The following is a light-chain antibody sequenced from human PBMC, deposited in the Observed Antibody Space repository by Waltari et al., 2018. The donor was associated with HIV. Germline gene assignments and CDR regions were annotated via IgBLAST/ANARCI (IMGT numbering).Light chain of an antibody. CDR3: GTWDSSLSAGV. J-gene: IGLJ2*01. CDR1: SSNIGNNY. Sequence: QSVLTQPPSVSAAPGQKITISCSGSSSNIGNNYVSWYQQCPGTAPKLLIYDNHKRPSGIPDRCSGAKSGTPATLGSTGLQTGDEADYYCGTWDSSLSAGVFGGGTKVTVL. CDR2: DNH. V-gene: IGLV1-51*01.